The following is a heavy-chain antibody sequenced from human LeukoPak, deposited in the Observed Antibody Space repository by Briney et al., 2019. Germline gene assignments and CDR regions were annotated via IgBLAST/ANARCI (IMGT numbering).Heavy chain of an antibody. D-gene: IGHD3-22*01. Sequence: ASVKVSCKVSGYTFTDYYINWVQQAPGQGLEWMGGIIPIFGTANYAQKFQGRVTITADESTSTAYMELSSLRSEDTAVYYCARDRNYYDSSGYYFPFDYWGQGTLVTVSS. CDR3: ARDRNYYDSSGYYFPFDY. V-gene: IGHV1-69*13. CDR1: GYTFTDYY. J-gene: IGHJ4*02. CDR2: IIPIFGTA.